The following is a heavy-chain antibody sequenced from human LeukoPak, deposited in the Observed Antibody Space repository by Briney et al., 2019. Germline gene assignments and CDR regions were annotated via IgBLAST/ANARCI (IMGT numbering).Heavy chain of an antibody. J-gene: IGHJ4*02. CDR2: FDPEDGET. D-gene: IGHD3-22*01. CDR1: GYTFTSYY. Sequence: VASVKVSCKASGYTFTSYYMHWVRQAPGKGLEWMGGFDPEDGETIYAQKFQGRVTMTEDTSTDTAYMELSSLRSEDTAVYYCATDKRGRGYYYDSSGYSLFDYWGQGTLVTVSS. V-gene: IGHV1-24*01. CDR3: ATDKRGRGYYYDSSGYSLFDY.